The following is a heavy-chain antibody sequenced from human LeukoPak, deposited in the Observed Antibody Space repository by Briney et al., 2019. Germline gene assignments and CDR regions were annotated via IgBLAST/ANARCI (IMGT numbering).Heavy chain of an antibody. CDR1: GFTFTGSA. D-gene: IGHD5-24*01. Sequence: SVRVSPTASGFTFTGSAMRWVRQARGQRLEWIGWIVVGSGNTNYAQKFQERVTITRDMSTSTVYMELSSLRSEDTAVYYCAAREMAVSYYFDYWGQGTLVTVSS. CDR3: AAREMAVSYYFDY. J-gene: IGHJ4*02. V-gene: IGHV1-58*02. CDR2: IVVGSGNT.